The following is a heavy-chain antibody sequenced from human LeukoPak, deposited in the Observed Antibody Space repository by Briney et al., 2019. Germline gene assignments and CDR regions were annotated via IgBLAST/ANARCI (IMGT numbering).Heavy chain of an antibody. J-gene: IGHJ4*02. CDR1: GFTFSSYA. CDR3: AKKYYSGSGRLSGFDY. CDR2: ISGTGGTT. Sequence: PGGSLRLSCAASGFTFSSYAMSWVRQAPGKGLEWVSGISGTGGTTYYADSVKGRFTISRDNSENTLYLQMNSLRAEDTAVYYCAKKYYSGSGRLSGFDYWGQGTLVTVSS. D-gene: IGHD3-10*01. V-gene: IGHV3-23*01.